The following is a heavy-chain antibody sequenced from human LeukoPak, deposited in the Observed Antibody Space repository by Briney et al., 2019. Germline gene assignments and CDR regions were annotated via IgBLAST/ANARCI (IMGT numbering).Heavy chain of an antibody. J-gene: IGHJ6*02. Sequence: PGRSLRLSCAASGFTFSSYAMHWVRQAPGKGLEWVAVISYDGSNKYYADSVKGRFTISRDNSKNTLYLQMNSLRAEDTAVYYCAGGGYSGYDANEDYYYYYGMDVWDQGTTVTVSS. CDR1: GFTFSSYA. V-gene: IGHV3-30-3*01. D-gene: IGHD5-12*01. CDR3: AGGGYSGYDANEDYYYYYGMDV. CDR2: ISYDGSNK.